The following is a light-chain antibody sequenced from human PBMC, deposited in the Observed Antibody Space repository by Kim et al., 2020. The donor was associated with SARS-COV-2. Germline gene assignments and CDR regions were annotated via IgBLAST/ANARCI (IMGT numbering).Light chain of an antibody. V-gene: IGKV3-11*01. CDR1: QTVYTD. J-gene: IGKJ4*01. CDR3: QQRWRWPLT. Sequence: IVLTQSPVTLSLSPGERATLSCRASQTVYTDLAWYQHKSGQAPRLLIYDTSNRAPATPARFSGSGSGTDFTLTIDTLEAEDVAVYYCQQRWRWPLTFGGGTKVDIK. CDR2: DTS.